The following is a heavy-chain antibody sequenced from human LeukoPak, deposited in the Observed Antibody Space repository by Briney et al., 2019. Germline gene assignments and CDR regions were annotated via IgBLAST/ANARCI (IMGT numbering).Heavy chain of an antibody. J-gene: IGHJ4*02. Sequence: SETLSLTCTVSGGSISGYYYNWIRQPPGKGLEWIGSIYYSGSTYYNPSLKSRVTISVDTSKNQFSLKLSSVTAADTAVYYCASRTVAGTGVFDYWGQGTLVTVSS. CDR2: IYYSGST. V-gene: IGHV4-59*05. CDR1: GGSISGYY. CDR3: ASRTVAGTGVFDY. D-gene: IGHD6-19*01.